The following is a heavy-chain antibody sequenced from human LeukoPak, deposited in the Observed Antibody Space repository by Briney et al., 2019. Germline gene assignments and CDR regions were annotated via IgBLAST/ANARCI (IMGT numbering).Heavy chain of an antibody. Sequence: GGSLRLSCGASGFTFSSYGMHWVRQAPGKGLEGVSSYNTSGGSTYYADSVKGRFTISRDNSKTTLYLQMNSLRAGDTAVYYCARASSVAGLGWFDPWGQGTLVTVSS. CDR3: ARASSVAGLGWFDP. V-gene: IGHV3-NL1*01. D-gene: IGHD6-19*01. CDR2: YNTSGGST. CDR1: GFTFSSYG. J-gene: IGHJ5*02.